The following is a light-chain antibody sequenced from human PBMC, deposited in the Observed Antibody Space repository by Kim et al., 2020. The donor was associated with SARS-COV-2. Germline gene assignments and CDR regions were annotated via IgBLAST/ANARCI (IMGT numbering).Light chain of an antibody. V-gene: IGKV1-17*01. CDR2: GAS. CDR3: QQYYSTPYT. CDR1: QDIRND. J-gene: IGKJ2*01. Sequence: DIQMTQSPSSLSASVGDRVTITCRASQDIRNDLGWYQQNPGRAPKRLIYGASSLQSGVPSRFSGSGSGTEFTLTISSVQPEDVAVYYCQQYYSTPYTFGQGTKLEI.